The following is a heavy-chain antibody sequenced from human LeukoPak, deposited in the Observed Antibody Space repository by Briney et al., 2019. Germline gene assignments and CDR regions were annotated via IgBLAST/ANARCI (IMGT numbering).Heavy chain of an antibody. V-gene: IGHV4-59*01. CDR3: ARDGSGTIAD. J-gene: IGHJ4*02. D-gene: IGHD1-7*01. Sequence: PSETLSLTCAVYGGSFSGYYWSWIRQPPGKGLEWIGYIYYSGSTNYNPSLKSRVTISVDTSKNQFSLKLSSVTAADTAVYYCARDGSGTIADWGQGTLVTVSS. CDR1: GGSFSGYY. CDR2: IYYSGST.